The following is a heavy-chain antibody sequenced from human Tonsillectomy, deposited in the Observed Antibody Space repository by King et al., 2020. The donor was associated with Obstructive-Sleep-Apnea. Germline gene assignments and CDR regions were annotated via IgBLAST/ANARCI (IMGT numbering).Heavy chain of an antibody. Sequence: QLVQSGAEVKKPGSSVKVSCKASGGTFSSYAINWVRQAPGQGLEWMGRIIPILGITNYAQKFQGRVTITADKSTSTAYMELSSLRSEATAVYYCAGSNATYYFDYWGQGTLVTVSS. D-gene: IGHD4-23*01. CDR2: IIPILGIT. V-gene: IGHV1-69*04. CDR1: GGTFSSYA. J-gene: IGHJ4*02. CDR3: AGSNATYYFDY.